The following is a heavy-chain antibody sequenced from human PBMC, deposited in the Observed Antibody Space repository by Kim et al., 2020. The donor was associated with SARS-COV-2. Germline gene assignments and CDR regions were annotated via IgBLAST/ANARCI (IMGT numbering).Heavy chain of an antibody. CDR1: GGSISGSTYF. Sequence: SETLSLTCTVSGGSISGSTYFWGWIRQPPGKGLEWIGSINYSGGTYYYPSLMSRVTISVDTSKNQFSLKVTSVTATDTAVYYCARAGAAYIRGGMDVWGQGTTVTVSS. J-gene: IGHJ6*02. CDR2: INYSGGT. D-gene: IGHD2-2*02. CDR3: ARAGAAYIRGGMDV. V-gene: IGHV4-39*01.